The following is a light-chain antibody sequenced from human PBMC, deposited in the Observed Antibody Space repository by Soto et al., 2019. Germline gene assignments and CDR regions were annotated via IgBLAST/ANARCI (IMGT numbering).Light chain of an antibody. CDR2: SNA. CDR3: GTWDTSLSVCYV. Sequence: QSVLTQPPSASGTPGQRVTISCSGSSSNIGSNTVNWYQQLPGTAPKLLIYSNAQRPSGVPDRFSGFKSGTSATLGITGLQTGDEADYHCGTWDTSLSVCYVFGTGTKVTVL. J-gene: IGLJ1*01. V-gene: IGLV1-44*01. CDR1: SSNIGSNT.